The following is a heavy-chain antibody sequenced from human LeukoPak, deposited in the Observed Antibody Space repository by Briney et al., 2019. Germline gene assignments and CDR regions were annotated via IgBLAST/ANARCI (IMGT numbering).Heavy chain of an antibody. D-gene: IGHD3-22*01. CDR2: INTNTGNP. CDR1: GYTFTNYV. Sequence: GASVKVSCKASGYTFTNYVMNWVRQAPGQGLDWMGWINTNTGNPTYAQAFTGRFVFSLDTSVNTAYLQISSLKAEDTAVYYCARGFLLGYYDSSGYLWGQGTLVTVSS. V-gene: IGHV7-4-1*02. J-gene: IGHJ4*02. CDR3: ARGFLLGYYDSSGYL.